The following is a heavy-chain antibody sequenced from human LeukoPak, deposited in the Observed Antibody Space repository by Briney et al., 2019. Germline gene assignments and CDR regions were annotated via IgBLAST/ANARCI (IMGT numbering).Heavy chain of an antibody. D-gene: IGHD1-26*01. Sequence: GGSLRLSCVASGLRFDYYAMHWVRQGPGKGLEWVSGISWNSDDIDYAESVKGRFTISRDNRKNSLYLEMNSLRPDDTALYYCAAGEPLLNYLEYWGQGSLVPVSS. CDR2: ISWNSDDI. CDR1: GLRFDYYA. V-gene: IGHV3-9*01. J-gene: IGHJ4*02. CDR3: AAGEPLLNYLEY.